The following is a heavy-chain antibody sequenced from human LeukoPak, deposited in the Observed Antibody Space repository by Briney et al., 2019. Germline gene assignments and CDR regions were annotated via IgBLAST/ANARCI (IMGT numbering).Heavy chain of an antibody. V-gene: IGHV3-11*04. Sequence: GXSLRLSCAASGFTFSDYYMSWIRQAPGKGLEWVSYISSSGSTIYYADSVKGRFTISRDNAKNSLYLQMNSLRAEDTAVYYCARDVKTRYCSSTSCYVPFDYWGQGTLVTVSS. CDR2: ISSSGSTI. D-gene: IGHD2-2*01. CDR3: ARDVKTRYCSSTSCYVPFDY. J-gene: IGHJ4*02. CDR1: GFTFSDYY.